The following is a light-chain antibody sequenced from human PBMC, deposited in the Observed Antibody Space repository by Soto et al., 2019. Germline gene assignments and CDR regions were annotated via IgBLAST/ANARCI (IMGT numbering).Light chain of an antibody. CDR3: MQALQTLT. Sequence: DIVMTQSPLSLPVTPGEPASISCRSSQSLLHSNGYNYLDWYLQKPGQSPQLLIHLGSNRAPGVPDRFRGRRSGTYFTLKISRVEAEDVGVYYCMQALQTLTFGQGTKLEIK. CDR1: QSLLHSNGYNY. CDR2: LGS. J-gene: IGKJ2*01. V-gene: IGKV2-28*01.